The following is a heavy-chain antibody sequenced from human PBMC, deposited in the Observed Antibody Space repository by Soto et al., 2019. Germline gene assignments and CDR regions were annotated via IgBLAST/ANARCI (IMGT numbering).Heavy chain of an antibody. D-gene: IGHD7-27*01. CDR2: IIPIFGTA. CDR3: ARDARRTGANDAFDI. V-gene: IGHV1-69*13. J-gene: IGHJ3*02. CDR1: GGTFSSYA. Sequence: ASVKVSCKASGGTFSSYAISWVRQAPGQGLEWMGGIIPIFGTANCAQKFQGRVTITADESTSTAYMELSSLRSEDTAVYYCARDARRTGANDAFDIWGQGTMVTVSS.